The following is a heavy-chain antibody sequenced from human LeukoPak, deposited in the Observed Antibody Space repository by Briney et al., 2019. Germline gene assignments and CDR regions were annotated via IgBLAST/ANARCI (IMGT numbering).Heavy chain of an antibody. D-gene: IGHD3-22*01. CDR2: ISYDGSNK. V-gene: IGHV3-30*18. CDR1: GFTFSSYA. J-gene: IGHJ3*02. CDR3: AKTWDYYDTFLSFDI. Sequence: PGRSLRLSCAASGFTFSSYAMHWVRQAPGTGLEWVAVISYDGSNKYYADSVKGRFTISRDNSKNTLYLQMNSLRTEDTAVYYCAKTWDYYDTFLSFDIWGQGTVVTVSS.